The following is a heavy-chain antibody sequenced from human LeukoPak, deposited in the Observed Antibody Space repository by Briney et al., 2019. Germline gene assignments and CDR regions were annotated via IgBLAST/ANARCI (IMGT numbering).Heavy chain of an antibody. D-gene: IGHD2-2*02. Sequence: PGGSLRLSCAASGFTFSSYGMHWVRQAPGKGLEWVSSISSSSSYIYYADSVKGRFTIPRDNAKNSLYLQMNSLRAEDTAVYYCARDGFGYCSSTSCYTFLASWGQGTMVTVSS. CDR3: ARDGFGYCSSTSCYTFLAS. CDR2: ISSSSSYI. CDR1: GFTFSSYG. V-gene: IGHV3-21*01. J-gene: IGHJ3*01.